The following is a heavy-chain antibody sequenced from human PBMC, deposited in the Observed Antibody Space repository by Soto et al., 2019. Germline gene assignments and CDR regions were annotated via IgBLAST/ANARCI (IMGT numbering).Heavy chain of an antibody. CDR1: GYTFTSYA. Sequence: QVPLVQSGAEVKKPGASVKVSCKASGYTFTSYAMHWVRQAPGQRLEWMGWINAGNGNTKYSQKFQGRVTITRDTSASTAYMELSSLRSEDTAVYYCARYCSSTSCAVGDAFDIWGQGTMVTVSS. J-gene: IGHJ3*02. D-gene: IGHD2-2*01. V-gene: IGHV1-3*01. CDR2: INAGNGNT. CDR3: ARYCSSTSCAVGDAFDI.